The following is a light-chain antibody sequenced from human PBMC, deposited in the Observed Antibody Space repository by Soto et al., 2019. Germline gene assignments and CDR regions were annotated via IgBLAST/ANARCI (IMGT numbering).Light chain of an antibody. J-gene: IGKJ5*01. Sequence: ESVLSQSPGTLALSPGERATLSCKTSQTSGSNFLAWYQHKPGQAPSLLIYASSNRATGIPDRFSGSASGPDFTLTINRLEHEDFAVYYCQLYGISPQFGQGTRLENK. CDR3: QLYGISPQ. CDR1: QTSGSNF. V-gene: IGKV3-20*01. CDR2: ASS.